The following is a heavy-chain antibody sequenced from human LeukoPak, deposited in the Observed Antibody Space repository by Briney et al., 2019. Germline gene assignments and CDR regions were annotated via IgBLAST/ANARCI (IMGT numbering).Heavy chain of an antibody. D-gene: IGHD5-12*01. CDR1: GGTFSSYG. Sequence: SVKVSCKASGGTFSSYGISWVRQAPGQGLEWMGRIIPIFGIVNYAQKFQDRVTVTTDESTTTVYMELSSLRSEDTAVYYCARGARGYSGGFDSLLYFDCWGQGTLVTVSS. V-gene: IGHV1-69*05. J-gene: IGHJ4*02. CDR2: IIPIFGIV. CDR3: ARGARGYSGGFDSLLYFDC.